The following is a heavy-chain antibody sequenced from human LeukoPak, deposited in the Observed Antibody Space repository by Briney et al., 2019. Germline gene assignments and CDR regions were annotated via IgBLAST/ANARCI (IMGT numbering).Heavy chain of an antibody. V-gene: IGHV4-34*01. CDR3: ARGPDIVVVPAAYDYWYFDL. Sequence: PSETLSLTCAVYGGSFSGYYWSWIRQPPGKGLEWIGEINHSGSTNYNPSLKRRVTISVDTSKNQFSLKMSSVPAADTAVYYCARGPDIVVVPAAYDYWYFDLWGRGTLVTVSS. CDR2: INHSGST. CDR1: GGSFSGYY. J-gene: IGHJ2*01. D-gene: IGHD2-2*01.